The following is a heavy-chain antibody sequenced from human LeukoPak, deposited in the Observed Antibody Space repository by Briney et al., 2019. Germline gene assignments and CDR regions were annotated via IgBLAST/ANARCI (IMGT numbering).Heavy chain of an antibody. D-gene: IGHD3-22*01. J-gene: IGHJ4*02. CDR1: VFTFSSYA. CDR3: ARVDDSSGYPFDY. V-gene: IGHV3-30-3*01. Sequence: GGSLRLSCAASVFTFSSYAMHLVRQAPGKGLEWVAVISYDGSNKYYADSVKGRFTISRDNSKNTLYLQMNSLRAEDTAVYYCARVDDSSGYPFDYWGQGTLVTVSS. CDR2: ISYDGSNK.